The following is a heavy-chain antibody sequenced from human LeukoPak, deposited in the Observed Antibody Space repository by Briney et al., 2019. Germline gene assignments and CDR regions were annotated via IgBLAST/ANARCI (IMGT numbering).Heavy chain of an antibody. V-gene: IGHV3-23*01. Sequence: GGSLRLSCAASGITFSSYGMSWVRQAPGKGLEWVSSISSTGGTTYYADSVKGRFTISRDNSKNTLYLQMNSLRAEDTAVYYCATNGYSLRPLHSSGVPDAFDIWGQGTMVTVSS. CDR3: ATNGYSLRPLHSSGVPDAFDI. J-gene: IGHJ3*02. CDR1: GITFSSYG. D-gene: IGHD2-15*01. CDR2: ISSTGGTT.